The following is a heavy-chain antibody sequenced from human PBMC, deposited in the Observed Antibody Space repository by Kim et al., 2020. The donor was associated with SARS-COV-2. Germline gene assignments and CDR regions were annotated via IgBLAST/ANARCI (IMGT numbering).Heavy chain of an antibody. CDR3: ARLPSYNWNSHYNYIDV. Sequence: SETLSLTCAVYGGSFSGYYWSWMRQPPGKGLEWIGEIHHSGTTNYNPSLKSRVTISVDTSKNQFSLKLSSVTAADAAVYHCARLPSYNWNSHYNYIDVWGKGTTVTVSS. CDR1: GGSFSGYY. V-gene: IGHV4-34*01. CDR2: IHHSGTT. D-gene: IGHD1-7*01. J-gene: IGHJ6*03.